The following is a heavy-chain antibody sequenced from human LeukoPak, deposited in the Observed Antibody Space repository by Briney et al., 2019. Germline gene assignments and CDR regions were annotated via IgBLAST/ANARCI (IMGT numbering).Heavy chain of an antibody. J-gene: IGHJ1*01. Sequence: ASVKVSCKASGYTFTGYYMHWVRQAPGQGLEWMGWINPDSGGTNYGKNFQGRVTMTRDTSISIVYMEVNRLRSDDTAVYYCARVKERTKATIPDYFQDWGQGTLVTVSS. V-gene: IGHV1-2*02. CDR2: INPDSGGT. D-gene: IGHD5-12*01. CDR3: ARVKERTKATIPDYFQD. CDR1: GYTFTGYY.